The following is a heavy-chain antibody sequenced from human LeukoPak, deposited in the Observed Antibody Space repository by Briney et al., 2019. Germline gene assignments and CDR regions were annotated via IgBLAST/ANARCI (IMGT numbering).Heavy chain of an antibody. CDR2: ISSNGGST. Sequence: AGGSLRLSCAASGFTFSSYAMHWVRQAPGKGPEYVSAISSNGGSTYYANSVKGRFTISRDNSKNTLYLQMGSLRAEDMAVYYCARSSGYDLSNDFGIEFDYWGQGTLVTVFS. J-gene: IGHJ4*02. CDR1: GFTFSSYA. CDR3: ARSSGYDLSNDFGIEFDY. V-gene: IGHV3-64*01. D-gene: IGHD5-12*01.